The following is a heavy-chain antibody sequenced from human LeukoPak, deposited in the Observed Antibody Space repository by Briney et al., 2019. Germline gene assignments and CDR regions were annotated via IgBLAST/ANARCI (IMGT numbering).Heavy chain of an antibody. Sequence: PGGSLRLSCTASGFTFGDYAMSWVRQAPGKGLEWVGFIRSKAYGGTTEYAASVKGRFTISRDDSKSIAYLQMSSLKTEDTAVYYCARGGSYYDYFDYWGQGTLVTVSS. V-gene: IGHV3-49*04. CDR2: IRSKAYGGTT. J-gene: IGHJ4*02. D-gene: IGHD1-26*01. CDR1: GFTFGDYA. CDR3: ARGGSYYDYFDY.